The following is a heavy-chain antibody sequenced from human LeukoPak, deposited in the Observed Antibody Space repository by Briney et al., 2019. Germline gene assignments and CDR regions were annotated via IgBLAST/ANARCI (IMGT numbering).Heavy chain of an antibody. Sequence: GRSLRLSCAASGFTFSSCGMHWVRQAPGKGLEWVAVITYDGDTTYFEDSVKGRFTISRDTSKSTLYLQMDSLGAEDTAVYYCVKEQGSGSYRTADYWGQGTLVTVSS. CDR1: GFTFSSCG. CDR3: VKEQGSGSYRTADY. CDR2: ITYDGDTT. V-gene: IGHV3-30*18. D-gene: IGHD3-10*01. J-gene: IGHJ4*02.